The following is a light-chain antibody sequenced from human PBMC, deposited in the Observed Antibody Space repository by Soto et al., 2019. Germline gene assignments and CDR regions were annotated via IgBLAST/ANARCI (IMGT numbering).Light chain of an antibody. J-gene: IGKJ4*01. V-gene: IGKV1-39*01. CDR3: QQTYNTPRSLT. CDR2: GAS. CDR1: QTISIY. Sequence: DLQMTQSPSSLSASVGDRVTITCRASQTISIYLNWYQQKPGKAPVLLIYGASTLQSVVPSRFSGSGSGTDFSLTISSLQPEDFATYYCQQTYNTPRSLTFGGGTKVEIK.